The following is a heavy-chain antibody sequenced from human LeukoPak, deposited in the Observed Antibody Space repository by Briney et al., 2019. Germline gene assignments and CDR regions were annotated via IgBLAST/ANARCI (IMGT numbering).Heavy chain of an antibody. CDR1: GYTFTNYG. D-gene: IGHD3-3*01. V-gene: IGHV1-18*01. Sequence: ASVKVSCKASGYTFTNYGITWVRQAPGQGLEWMGWISAYNGDTNYAQRFQGRITMTTEKSTTTAYMELRSLRSDDTAVYYCATLGDVLRLFPLISLDGMDVWGQGTTVTVSS. CDR2: ISAYNGDT. CDR3: ATLGDVLRLFPLISLDGMDV. J-gene: IGHJ6*02.